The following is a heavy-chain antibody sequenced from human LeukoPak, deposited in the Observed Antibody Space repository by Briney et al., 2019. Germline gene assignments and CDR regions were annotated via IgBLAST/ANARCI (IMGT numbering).Heavy chain of an antibody. V-gene: IGHV3-30-3*01. J-gene: IGHJ4*02. CDR3: ARDFSMVLDY. Sequence: GGSLRLSCAASGFTFSSYAMHWVREAPGKGLEWVAVISYDGSNKYYADSVKGRFTISRDNSKNTLYLQMNSLRAEDMAVYYCARDFSMVLDYWGQGTLVTVSS. CDR1: GFTFSSYA. D-gene: IGHD3-10*01. CDR2: ISYDGSNK.